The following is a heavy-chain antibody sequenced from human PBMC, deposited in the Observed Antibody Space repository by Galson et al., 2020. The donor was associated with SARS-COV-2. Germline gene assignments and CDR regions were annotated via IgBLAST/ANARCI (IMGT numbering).Heavy chain of an antibody. D-gene: IGHD3-3*01. J-gene: IGHJ3*02. CDR3: ARSWSAIFGVVMSGAFDI. V-gene: IGHV4-31*03. CDR1: GGSISSGGYY. CDR2: IYYSGST. Sequence: SETLSLTCTVSGGSISSGGYYWSWIRQHPGKGLEWIGYIYYSGSTYYNPSLKSRVTISVDTSKNQFSLKLSSVTAADTAVYYCARSWSAIFGVVMSGAFDIWGQGTMVTVSS.